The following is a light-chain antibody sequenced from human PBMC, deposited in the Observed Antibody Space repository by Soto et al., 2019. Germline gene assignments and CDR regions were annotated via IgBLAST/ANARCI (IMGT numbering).Light chain of an antibody. J-gene: IGLJ1*01. V-gene: IGLV2-14*01. CDR2: EVS. Sequence: QSVLSQPASLSLSPGQPISISCAGTSSDVGGYNYVSWYQQHPGKAPKLMIYEVSNRPSGVSNRFSGSKSGNTASLTISRLQAEDEADYYSSSYISSSTLYVFGTGTKFTVL. CDR3: SSYISSSTLYV. CDR1: SSDVGGYNY.